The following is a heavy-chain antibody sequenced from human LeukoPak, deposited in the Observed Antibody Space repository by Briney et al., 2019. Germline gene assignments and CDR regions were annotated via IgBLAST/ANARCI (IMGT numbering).Heavy chain of an antibody. V-gene: IGHV3-21*01. CDR3: ARSLGLYGSGSFDY. CDR2: ISSSSSYI. Sequence: GGSLRLSCAASGFTFSSYAMSWVRQAPGKGLEWVSSISSSSSYIYYADSVKGRFTISRDNAKNSLYLQMNSLRAEDTAVYYRARSLGLYGSGSFDYWGQGTLVTVSS. D-gene: IGHD3-10*01. J-gene: IGHJ4*02. CDR1: GFTFSSYA.